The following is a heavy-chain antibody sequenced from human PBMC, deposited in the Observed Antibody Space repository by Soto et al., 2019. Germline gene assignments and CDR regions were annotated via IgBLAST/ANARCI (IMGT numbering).Heavy chain of an antibody. V-gene: IGHV1-18*03. Sequence: QVQLLQSGTEVKEPGASVKVSCKASGYTFTSFDISWVRQAPGQGLEWVGWTTATNTHTNYAQKLQGRVTMTTATATTTAYMQLRTLRSDDMAIYYCARGGYSSGYHYWGQGTLVTVSS. D-gene: IGHD3-22*01. CDR1: GYTFTSFD. J-gene: IGHJ4*02. CDR2: TTATNTHT. CDR3: ARGGYSSGYHY.